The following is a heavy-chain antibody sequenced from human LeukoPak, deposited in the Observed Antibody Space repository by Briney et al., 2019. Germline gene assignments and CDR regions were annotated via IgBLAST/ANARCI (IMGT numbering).Heavy chain of an antibody. CDR1: GYSFTTYG. CDR2: ISAINNNT. J-gene: IGHJ4*02. CDR3: ARALYHTFDY. D-gene: IGHD2-2*01. Sequence: ASVKVSCKASGYSFTTYGISWVRQAPGQGLEWMGWISAINNNTDNVQKLQGRVTMTTDTSTSTAYMELRSLRSDDTAVYYCARALYHTFDYWGQGTLVTVSS. V-gene: IGHV1-18*01.